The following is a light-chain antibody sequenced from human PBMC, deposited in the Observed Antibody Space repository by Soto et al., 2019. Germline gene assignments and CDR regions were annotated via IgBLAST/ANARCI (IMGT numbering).Light chain of an antibody. Sequence: QSALTQPASVSGSPGQSITISCTGTGSDVGGYNYVSWYQQHPGKAPKLVIYGVSYRPSGVSGRFSGSKFQNTASLTISGLQPEDEADYYCSSYRSGSVVLFGGGTKVTVL. CDR1: GSDVGGYNY. J-gene: IGLJ3*02. CDR3: SSYRSGSVVL. V-gene: IGLV2-14*01. CDR2: GVS.